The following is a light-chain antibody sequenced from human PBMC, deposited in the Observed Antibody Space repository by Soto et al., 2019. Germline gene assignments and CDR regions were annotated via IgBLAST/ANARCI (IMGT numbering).Light chain of an antibody. CDR1: SSNIGAGYD. CDR2: GNS. Sequence: QSVLTQPPSVSGAPGQRVTISCTGGSSNIGAGYDVHWYQQLPGTAPKLLIYGNSNRPSGVPDRFSGSKSGTSASLAITGLQAEYEADYYCQSYDSSLSGSVFGGGTKLTVL. V-gene: IGLV1-40*01. J-gene: IGLJ2*01. CDR3: QSYDSSLSGSV.